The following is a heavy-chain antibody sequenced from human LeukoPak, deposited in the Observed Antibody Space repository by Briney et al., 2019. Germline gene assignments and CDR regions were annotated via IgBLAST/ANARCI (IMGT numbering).Heavy chain of an antibody. Sequence: PSETLSLTCTVSSGSISSNNYYWSWIRQPPGQGLEWIGYVHYSGISDYNPSLQSRVTISVDTSKSQFSLKLISVTAADTAVYYCASQLGGTTFHWGQGTLVTVSS. J-gene: IGHJ4*02. CDR3: ASQLGGTTFH. CDR1: SGSISSNNYY. CDR2: VHYSGIS. D-gene: IGHD1-1*01. V-gene: IGHV4-61*01.